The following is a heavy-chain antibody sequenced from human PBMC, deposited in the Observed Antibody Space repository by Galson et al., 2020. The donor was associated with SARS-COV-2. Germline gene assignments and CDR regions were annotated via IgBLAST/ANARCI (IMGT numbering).Heavy chain of an antibody. CDR1: GFTFSNAW. CDR2: IKSKTDGRTT. D-gene: IGHD2-2*01. CDR3: TTARPPGREWGSTSCGRDYYFYVDV. Sequence: PGESLKISCAASGFTFSNAWMNWVRQAPGKGLEWVGRIKSKTDGRTTDYSAPVKGRFTISRDDSKNTLYLQMNSLKTEDTAVYYCTTARPPGREWGSTSCGRDYYFYVDVWGKGSTVAVS. V-gene: IGHV3-15*01. J-gene: IGHJ6*03.